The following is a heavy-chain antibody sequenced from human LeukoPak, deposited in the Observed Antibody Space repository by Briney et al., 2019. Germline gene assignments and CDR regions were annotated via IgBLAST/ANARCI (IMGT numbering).Heavy chain of an antibody. CDR3: ARDLRNYYDSSGLNWFDH. J-gene: IGHJ5*02. V-gene: IGHV1-69*13. CDR1: GGTFSSYA. CDR2: IIPIFGTA. D-gene: IGHD3-22*01. Sequence: SVKVSCKASGGTFSSYAISWVRQAPGQGLEWMGGIIPIFGTADYAQKFQGRVTITADESTSTAYMELSSLRSEDTAVYYCARDLRNYYDSSGLNWFDHWGQGTLVTVSS.